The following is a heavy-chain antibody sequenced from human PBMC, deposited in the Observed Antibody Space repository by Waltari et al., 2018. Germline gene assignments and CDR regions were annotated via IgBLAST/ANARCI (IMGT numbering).Heavy chain of an antibody. CDR3: ARPRVIAVAGLDAFDI. CDR1: GGSISSSSYY. Sequence: QLQLQESGPGLVKPSETLSLTCTVSGGSISSSSYYWGWIRQPPGKGLEWIGSIYYSWCTYYNPSLKSRVTISVDTSKSQFSLKLSSVTAADTAVYYCARPRVIAVAGLDAFDIWGQGTMVTVSS. CDR2: IYYSWCT. D-gene: IGHD6-19*01. J-gene: IGHJ3*02. V-gene: IGHV4-39*01.